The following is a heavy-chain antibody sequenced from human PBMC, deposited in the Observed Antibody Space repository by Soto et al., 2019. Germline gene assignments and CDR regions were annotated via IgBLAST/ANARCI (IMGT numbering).Heavy chain of an antibody. CDR3: ARGGASYVGLRLGELSFDFDY. Sequence: ASVKVSCKASGYTFTSYGISWVRQAPGQGLEWMGWISAYNGNTNYAQKLQGRVTMTTDTSTSTAYMELRSLRSDDTAVYYCARGGASYVGLRLGELSFDFDYWGQGTLVTVSS. J-gene: IGHJ4*02. V-gene: IGHV1-18*01. CDR1: GYTFTSYG. CDR2: ISAYNGNT. D-gene: IGHD3-16*02.